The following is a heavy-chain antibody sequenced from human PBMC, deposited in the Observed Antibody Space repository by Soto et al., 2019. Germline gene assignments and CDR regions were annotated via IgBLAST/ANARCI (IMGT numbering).Heavy chain of an antibody. V-gene: IGHV3-21*01. CDR3: ARDPVGVDSTFFFDS. Sequence: GSLRLSCAASGFTFSYYSMTWVRQSPGRGLEWVSSISSSTTYISYADSVRGRFTISRDNAKNSLYLQMSSLRADDTAVYYCARDPVGVDSTFFFDSWGQGTLVTV. D-gene: IGHD2-21*01. CDR1: GFTFSYYS. CDR2: ISSSTTYI. J-gene: IGHJ4*02.